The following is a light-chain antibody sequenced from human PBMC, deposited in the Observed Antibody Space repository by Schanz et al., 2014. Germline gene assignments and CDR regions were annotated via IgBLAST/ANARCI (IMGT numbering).Light chain of an antibody. V-gene: IGKV3-11*01. CDR1: QSVSSN. J-gene: IGKJ5*01. Sequence: EIVMTQSPATLSVSPGERATLSCRASQSVSSNLAWHQQKPGQAPRLVIYDTSNRATGVPARFSGSGSGTDFTLTISSLEPEDFAVYYCQLRSNWPPFTFGQGTRLEIK. CDR2: DTS. CDR3: QLRSNWPPFT.